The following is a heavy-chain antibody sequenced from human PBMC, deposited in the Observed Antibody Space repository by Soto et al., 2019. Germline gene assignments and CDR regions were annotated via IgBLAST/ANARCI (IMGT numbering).Heavy chain of an antibody. J-gene: IGHJ3*02. CDR3: ARERASGYDVPDAFDI. CDR1: GYTFTSYG. Sequence: QVQLVQSGAEVKKPGASVKVSCKASGYTFTSYGISWVRQAPGQGLEWMGWISAYNGNTNYAQKLQGRVTMTTDASTSTADMELRRLRSDDTAVYYCARERASGYDVPDAFDIWGQGTMVTVSS. D-gene: IGHD5-12*01. CDR2: ISAYNGNT. V-gene: IGHV1-18*04.